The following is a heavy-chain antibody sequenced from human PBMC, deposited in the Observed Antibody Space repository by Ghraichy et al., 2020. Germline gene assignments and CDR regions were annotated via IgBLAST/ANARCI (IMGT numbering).Heavy chain of an antibody. D-gene: IGHD2-15*01. CDR2: ISSSGSTI. Sequence: GGSLRLSCAASGFTFSDYYMSWIRQAPGKGLEWVSYISSSGSTIYYADSVKGRFTISRDNAKNSLYLQMNSLRAEDTAVYYCARDKRGRDCSGGSCYSWATFDYWGQGTLVTVSS. V-gene: IGHV3-11*01. CDR1: GFTFSDYY. J-gene: IGHJ4*02. CDR3: ARDKRGRDCSGGSCYSWATFDY.